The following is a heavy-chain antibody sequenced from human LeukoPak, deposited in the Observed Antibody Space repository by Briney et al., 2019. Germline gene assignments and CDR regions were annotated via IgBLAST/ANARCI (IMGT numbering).Heavy chain of an antibody. V-gene: IGHV3-7*01. D-gene: IGHD4-23*01. J-gene: IGHJ4*02. CDR2: IKQDGSEK. CDR1: GFTFSTYW. Sequence: GGSLRLSCAASGFTFSTYWMSWVRQAPGKGLEWVANIKQDGSEKYYVDSVRGRFTISRDNAKNSLYLQMNSLRAEDTAVYYCARGGGHWESPFDYWGQGTLVTVSS. CDR3: ARGGGHWESPFDY.